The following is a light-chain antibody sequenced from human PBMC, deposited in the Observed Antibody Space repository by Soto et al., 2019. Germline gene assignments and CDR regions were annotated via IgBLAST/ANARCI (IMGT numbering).Light chain of an antibody. V-gene: IGLV1-40*01. J-gene: IGLJ2*01. CDR2: GNT. CDR1: SSNIGAVFD. CDR3: QSYDSSLSGSV. Sequence: QSVLTQPPSLSGAPGQRVTISCTGSSSNIGAVFDVHWYQQLRGTAPKLLIYGNTNRPSGVPDRFSGSKSGTSASLAITGLQAEDEADYYCQSYDSSLSGSVFGGGTKLTVL.